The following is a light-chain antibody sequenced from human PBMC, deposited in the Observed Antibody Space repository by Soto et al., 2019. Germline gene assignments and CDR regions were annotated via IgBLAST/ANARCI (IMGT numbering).Light chain of an antibody. CDR2: HAS. CDR3: QQSDNLPLT. Sequence: DTQMTQSPSSLSASVGDRVTITCQASQGIAKYLHWYQQKPGKAPKLLIYHASNLQTGVPSRFSGSRSWTDFTLTISSLQPEDIATYFCQQSDNLPLTFGGGTKVEIK. J-gene: IGKJ4*01. CDR1: QGIAKY. V-gene: IGKV1-33*01.